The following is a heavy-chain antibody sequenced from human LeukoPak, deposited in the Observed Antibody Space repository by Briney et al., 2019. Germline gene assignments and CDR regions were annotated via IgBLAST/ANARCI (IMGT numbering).Heavy chain of an antibody. J-gene: IGHJ4*02. Sequence: GGSLRLSCAASGFTFSNYWMSWVRQAPGKGLEWVANIKQDGSDKYFVDSMRGRFTISRDKAKKSLYLQMNSLRAEDTAVYYCARMSSSGYFLWGQGALVTVSS. CDR1: GFTFSNYW. D-gene: IGHD3-22*01. CDR3: ARMSSSGYFL. CDR2: IKQDGSDK. V-gene: IGHV3-7*01.